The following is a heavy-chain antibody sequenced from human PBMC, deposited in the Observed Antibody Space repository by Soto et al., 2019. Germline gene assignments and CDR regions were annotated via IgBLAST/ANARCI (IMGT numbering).Heavy chain of an antibody. CDR3: ARVQTNYDILTGYYDRYYFDY. CDR2: INHSGST. J-gene: IGHJ4*02. Sequence: SETLSLTCAVYGGSFSGYYWSWIRQPPGKGLEWFGEINHSGSTNYNPSLKSRVTISVDTSKNQFSLKLSSVTAADTAVYYCARVQTNYDILTGYYDRYYFDYWGQGTLVTVAS. D-gene: IGHD3-9*01. V-gene: IGHV4-34*01. CDR1: GGSFSGYY.